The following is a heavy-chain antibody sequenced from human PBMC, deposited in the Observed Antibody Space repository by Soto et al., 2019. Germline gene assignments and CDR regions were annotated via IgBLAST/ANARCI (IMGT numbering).Heavy chain of an antibody. Sequence: SCKASGGSISSGGYSWSWIRQPPGKGLEWIGYIYHSGSTYYNPSLKSRVTISVDRSKNQFSLKLSSVTAADTAVYYCARVLADGSGSYGTFDYWGQGTLVTVSS. CDR1: GGSISSGGYS. D-gene: IGHD3-10*01. V-gene: IGHV4-30-2*01. CDR3: ARVLADGSGSYGTFDY. J-gene: IGHJ4*02. CDR2: IYHSGST.